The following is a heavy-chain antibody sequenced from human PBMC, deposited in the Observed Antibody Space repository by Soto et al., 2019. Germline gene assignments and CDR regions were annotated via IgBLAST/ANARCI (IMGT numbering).Heavy chain of an antibody. V-gene: IGHV1-3*01. J-gene: IGHJ6*01. Sequence: ASVKVSCKASGYTFTSYAMHWVRQAPGQRLEWMGWINAGNGNTKYSQKFQGRVTITRDTSASTAYMELSSLRSEDTAVYYCARVSIIGTTWYSYYYGMDVWGQGTKVTV. CDR2: INAGNGNT. D-gene: IGHD1-20*01. CDR3: ARVSIIGTTWYSYYYGMDV. CDR1: GYTFTSYA.